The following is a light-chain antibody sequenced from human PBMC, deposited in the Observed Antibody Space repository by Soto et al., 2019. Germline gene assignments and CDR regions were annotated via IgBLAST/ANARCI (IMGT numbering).Light chain of an antibody. CDR2: EVN. V-gene: IGLV2-8*01. CDR1: SSDVGGYNY. Sequence: QSALTQPPSASGSPGQSVAISCTGTSSDVGGYNYVSWYQQHPGKAPKLMIYEVNKRPSGVPDRFSGSKSGNTASLTVSGLQAEDEADYYCAAWDDSLNGLVFGGGTKVTVL. CDR3: AAWDDSLNGLV. J-gene: IGLJ2*01.